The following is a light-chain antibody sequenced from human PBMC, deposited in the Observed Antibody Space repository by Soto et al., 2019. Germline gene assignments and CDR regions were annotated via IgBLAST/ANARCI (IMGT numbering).Light chain of an antibody. J-gene: IGKJ1*01. Sequence: DIQMTQSPSSVSASLGDSVTITCRAIQGIGNWLAWYQQRPGKAPKLLIYASSTLQSGVPSRFSGSGSGTDFALTISSLQPEDCATYWCLQTTSFPWTFGQGTKV. CDR3: LQTTSFPWT. V-gene: IGKV1-12*01. CDR2: ASS. CDR1: QGIGNW.